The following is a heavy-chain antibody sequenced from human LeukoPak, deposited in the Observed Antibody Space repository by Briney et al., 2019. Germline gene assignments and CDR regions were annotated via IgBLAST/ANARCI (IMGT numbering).Heavy chain of an antibody. D-gene: IGHD3-10*01. J-gene: IGHJ4*02. CDR2: ISSSGSTI. V-gene: IGHV3-48*04. CDR1: GFTFSSYA. CDR3: ARDTMDVLLWFGESKSLDY. Sequence: GGSLRLSCAASGFTFSSYAMSWVRQAPGKGLGWVSYISSSGSTIYYADSVKGRFTISRDNAKNSLYLQMNSLRAEDTAVYYCARDTMDVLLWFGESKSLDYWGQGTLVTVSS.